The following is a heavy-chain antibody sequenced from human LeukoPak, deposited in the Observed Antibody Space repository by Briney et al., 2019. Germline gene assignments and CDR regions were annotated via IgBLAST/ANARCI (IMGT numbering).Heavy chain of an antibody. Sequence: SETLSLTCTVSGGSISSYYWSWIRQPPGKGLEWIGYIYTSGSTNYNPSLKSRVTISVDTSKNQFSLKLSSVTAADTAVYYCARHEIAFDTWGQGTMVTVSS. CDR3: ARHEIAFDT. V-gene: IGHV4-4*09. CDR1: GGSISSYY. J-gene: IGHJ3*02. CDR2: IYTSGST.